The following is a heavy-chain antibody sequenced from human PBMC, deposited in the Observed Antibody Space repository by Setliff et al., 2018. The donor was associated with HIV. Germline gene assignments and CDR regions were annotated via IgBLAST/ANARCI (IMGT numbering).Heavy chain of an antibody. CDR1: GFTFSSYW. V-gene: IGHV3-7*03. Sequence: GGSLRLSCEASGFTFSSYWMSWVRQAPGKGPEWVANIKQDGSEKYYVDSVKGRFTISRDNAKNSLYLQMNSLRVEDTAVYYCATPRGLYSSSGWGQGTLVTVS. CDR2: IKQDGSEK. D-gene: IGHD6-13*01. CDR3: ATPRGLYSSSG. J-gene: IGHJ4*02.